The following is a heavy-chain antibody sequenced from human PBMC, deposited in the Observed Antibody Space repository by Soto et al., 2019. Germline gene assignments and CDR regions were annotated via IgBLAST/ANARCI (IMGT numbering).Heavy chain of an antibody. V-gene: IGHV4-59*01. CDR2: VSYTGST. D-gene: IGHD6-13*01. CDR3: ARADSSSWYVESWFDP. Sequence: SETLSLTCTVSGGSISSYYWSWIQQPPGKGLEWIGYVSYTGSTNYNPSLKSRVSISVDTSKNQFSLKLSSVTAADTAVYYCARADSSSWYVESWFDPWGQGTLVTVSS. CDR1: GGSISSYY. J-gene: IGHJ5*02.